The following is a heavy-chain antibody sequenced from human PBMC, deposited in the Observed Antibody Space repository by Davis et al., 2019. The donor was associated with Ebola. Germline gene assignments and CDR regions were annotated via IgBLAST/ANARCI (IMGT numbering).Heavy chain of an antibody. D-gene: IGHD3-22*01. CDR1: GYTFTSYG. V-gene: IGHV1-18*01. J-gene: IGHJ5*02. Sequence: AASVKVSCKASGYTFTSYGISWVRQAPGQGLEWMGWISAYNGNTNYAQKLQGRVTMTTDTSTSTAYMELRSLRSDDTAVYYCARDLLNYYDSSGSWFDPWGQGTLVTVSS. CDR2: ISAYNGNT. CDR3: ARDLLNYYDSSGSWFDP.